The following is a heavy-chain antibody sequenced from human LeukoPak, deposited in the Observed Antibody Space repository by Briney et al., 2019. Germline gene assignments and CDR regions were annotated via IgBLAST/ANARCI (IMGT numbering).Heavy chain of an antibody. CDR3: ARDLEKYSSSWYQYFQH. D-gene: IGHD6-13*01. V-gene: IGHV3-33*01. J-gene: IGHJ1*01. Sequence: PGRPLRLSCAASGFTFSSYGMHWVRQAPGKGLEWVAVIWYDGSNKYYADSVKGRFTISRDNSKNTLYLQMNSLRAEDTAVYYCARDLEKYSSSWYQYFQHWGQGTLVTVSS. CDR1: GFTFSSYG. CDR2: IWYDGSNK.